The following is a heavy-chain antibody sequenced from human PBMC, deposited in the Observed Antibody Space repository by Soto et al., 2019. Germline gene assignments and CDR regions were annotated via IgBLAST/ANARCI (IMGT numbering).Heavy chain of an antibody. Sequence: EVQLLESGGGLVQPGGSLRLSCAASGFTFSSYAMSWVRQAPGKGLEWVSAISGSGGSTYYADSVKGRFTISRDNSKNKLSLQMHSLSAEAKAVYYCANLAGEEWSGYFYFFDYWGQGNLVTVSS. D-gene: IGHD3-3*01. J-gene: IGHJ4*02. V-gene: IGHV3-23*01. CDR1: GFTFSSYA. CDR3: ANLAGEEWSGYFYFFDY. CDR2: ISGSGGST.